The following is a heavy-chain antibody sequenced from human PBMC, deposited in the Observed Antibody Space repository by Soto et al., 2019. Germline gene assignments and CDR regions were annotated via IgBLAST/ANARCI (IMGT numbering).Heavy chain of an antibody. CDR3: ARHSYPYSYYYMDV. CDR1: GGSISSYY. J-gene: IGHJ6*03. Sequence: SETLSLTCTVSGGSISSYYWSWIRQPPGKGLEWIGYIYYSGSTNYNPSLKSRVTISVDTSKNQFSLKLSSVTAADTAVYYCARHSYPYSYYYMDVWGKGTTVTVS. CDR2: IYYSGST. V-gene: IGHV4-59*08.